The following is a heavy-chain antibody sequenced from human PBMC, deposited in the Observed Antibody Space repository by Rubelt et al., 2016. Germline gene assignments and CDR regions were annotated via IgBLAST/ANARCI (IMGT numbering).Heavy chain of an antibody. D-gene: IGHD3-10*01. CDR3: AREGMVRGELNFDY. CDR2: ISDSGDST. V-gene: IGHV3-11*04. Sequence: GLEWLSAISDSGDSTYYADSVKGRFTISRDNAKNSLYLQMNSLRAEDTAVYYCAREGMVRGELNFDYWGQGTLVTVSS. J-gene: IGHJ4*02.